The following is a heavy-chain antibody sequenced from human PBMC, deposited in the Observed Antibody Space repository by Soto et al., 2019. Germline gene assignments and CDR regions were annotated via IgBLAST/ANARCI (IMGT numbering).Heavy chain of an antibody. V-gene: IGHV1-69*02. CDR2: IIPILGIA. D-gene: IGHD6-6*01. CDR3: ARGGGQYSSSYAVDY. CDR1: GGTFSSYT. Sequence: SVKVSCKASGGTFSSYTISWVRQAPGQGLEWMGRIIPILGIANYAQKFQGRVTITADKSTSTAYMELSSLRSEDTAVYYCARGGGQYSSSYAVDYWGQGTMVTVS. J-gene: IGHJ4*02.